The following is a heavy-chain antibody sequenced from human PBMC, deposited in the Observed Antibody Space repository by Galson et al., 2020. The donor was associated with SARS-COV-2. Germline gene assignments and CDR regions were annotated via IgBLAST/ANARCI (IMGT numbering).Heavy chain of an antibody. CDR3: AREGSSWSIDY. V-gene: IGHV4-59*11. CDR2: IYYSGST. D-gene: IGHD6-13*01. Sequence: ASETLSLTCTVSGGSISRHYWTWIRQPPGKGLESIGYIYYSGSTNYNPSLKSRLTISVDTSKNQFSLKLTSVTAADTAVYYCAREGSSWSIDYWGQGLLVTVSS. J-gene: IGHJ4*02. CDR1: GGSISRHY.